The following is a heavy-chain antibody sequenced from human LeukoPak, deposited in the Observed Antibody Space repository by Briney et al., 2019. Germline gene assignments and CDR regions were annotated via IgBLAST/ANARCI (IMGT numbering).Heavy chain of an antibody. J-gene: IGHJ4*02. D-gene: IGHD2-15*01. CDR1: GFTFRSYA. Sequence: GSLSLSCAASGFTFRSYAMNWVRQAPGKGLEGVSGHSAGGRSTSYADSVKGRFTISRDNSKNTLYLQMNSLRAEDTALYYCAKSQSGSCSGGSCSCDYWGQGTLVTVSS. CDR2: HSAGGRST. V-gene: IGHV3-23*01. CDR3: AKSQSGSCSGGSCSCDY.